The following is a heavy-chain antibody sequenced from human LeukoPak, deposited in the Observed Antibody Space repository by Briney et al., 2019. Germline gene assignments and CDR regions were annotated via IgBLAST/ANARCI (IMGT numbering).Heavy chain of an antibody. CDR3: GTLLSNGPFDY. CDR2: IYPNSGAT. V-gene: IGHV1-2*02. Sequence: ASVKVSCKASGGTFSSNAISWVRQAPGQGLEWMGYIYPNSGATKYAQKFQGRVTMTRDTSISTAYMELSGLRSDDTAVYYCGTLLSNGPFDYWGQGSLVTVSS. CDR1: GGTFSSNA. J-gene: IGHJ4*02.